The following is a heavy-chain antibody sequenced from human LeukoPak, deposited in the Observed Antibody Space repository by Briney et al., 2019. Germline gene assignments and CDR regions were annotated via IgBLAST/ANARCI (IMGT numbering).Heavy chain of an antibody. CDR1: GFTFSSYS. J-gene: IGHJ4*02. CDR2: ISSSSSYI. Sequence: PGGSLRLSCAASGFTFSSYSMNSVRQPPGRGMEWVSSISSSSSYIYYADSVKGLFTISRDNAKNSLYLKMNSLRAEDTAVYYCARDYYDSSGYYRFDYWGQGTLVTVSS. V-gene: IGHV3-21*01. CDR3: ARDYYDSSGYYRFDY. D-gene: IGHD3-22*01.